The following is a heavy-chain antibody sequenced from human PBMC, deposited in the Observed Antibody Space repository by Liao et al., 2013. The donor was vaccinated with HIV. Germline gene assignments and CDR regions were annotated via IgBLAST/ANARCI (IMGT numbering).Heavy chain of an antibody. CDR2: MYSSGTT. Sequence: QVQLQESGPGLVKPSETLSLTCTVSGGSISGYYWSWIRQPAGKGLEWIGRMYSSGTTNYNPSLKSRVSMSVDTSRNQFSLNLTSMTAADTAVYYCARCRGYADAFDIWGQGTMVTVSS. CDR3: ARCRGYADAFDI. V-gene: IGHV4-4*07. J-gene: IGHJ3*02. CDR1: GGSISGYY. D-gene: IGHD5-12*01.